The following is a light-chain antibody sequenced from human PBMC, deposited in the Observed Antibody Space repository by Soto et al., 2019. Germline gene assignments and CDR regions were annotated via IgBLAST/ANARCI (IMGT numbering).Light chain of an antibody. CDR3: KQSYSXPLT. CDR1: QSISSY. V-gene: IGKV1-39*01. J-gene: IGKJ4*01. Sequence: DIQMTQSPSSLSASVLYRFTITCRASQSISSYLNWYHQKPGKAPKLLIYAASSFKSGVPSRFSGSGYGTDFTLTISSLQPEDFATYYFKQSYSXPLTCGGGTKV. CDR2: AAS.